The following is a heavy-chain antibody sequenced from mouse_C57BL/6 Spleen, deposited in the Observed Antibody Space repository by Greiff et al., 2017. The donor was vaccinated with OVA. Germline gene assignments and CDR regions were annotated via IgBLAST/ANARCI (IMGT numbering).Heavy chain of an antibody. V-gene: IGHV1-42*01. Sequence: EVQLQQSGPELVKPGASVKISCKASGYSFTGYYMNWVKQSPEKSLEWIGEINPSTGGTTYNQKFKAKATLTVDKSSSTAYMQLKSLTSEDSAVYYCARGGDRRAGFAYWGQGTLVTVSA. CDR1: GYSFTGYY. D-gene: IGHD3-3*01. J-gene: IGHJ3*01. CDR2: INPSTGGT. CDR3: ARGGDRRAGFAY.